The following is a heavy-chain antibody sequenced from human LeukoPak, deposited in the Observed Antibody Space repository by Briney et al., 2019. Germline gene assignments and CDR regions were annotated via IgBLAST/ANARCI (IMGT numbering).Heavy chain of an antibody. CDR1: GGSISSYY. Sequence: SETLSLTCTVSGGSISSYYWSWIRQPPGEGLEWIGYIYYSGSTNYNPSLKSRVTISVDTSKNQFSLKLSSVTAADTAVYYCARENLDSSGYYYYYGMDVWGQGTTVTVSS. V-gene: IGHV4-59*01. D-gene: IGHD3-22*01. CDR2: IYYSGST. J-gene: IGHJ6*02. CDR3: ARENLDSSGYYYYYGMDV.